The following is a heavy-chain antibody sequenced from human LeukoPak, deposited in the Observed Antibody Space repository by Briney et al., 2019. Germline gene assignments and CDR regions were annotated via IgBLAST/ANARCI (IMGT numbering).Heavy chain of an antibody. CDR1: DDSISSGGYY. D-gene: IGHD2-15*01. CDR2: IYHSGES. V-gene: IGHV4-31*03. Sequence: SETLSLTCTVSDDSISSGGYYCSWIRQPPGKGLEWIGYIYHSGESYFNPSLKSRVTMSVDKSKNQFSLNLTSVTAADTAVYYCAXXYCSGGSXYFHVFDVWGQGTTVTVSS. CDR3: AXXYCSGGSXYFHVFDV. J-gene: IGHJ3*01.